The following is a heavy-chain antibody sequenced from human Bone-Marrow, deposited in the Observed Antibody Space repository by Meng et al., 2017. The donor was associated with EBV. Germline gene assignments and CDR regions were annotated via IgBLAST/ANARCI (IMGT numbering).Heavy chain of an antibody. CDR1: GGSISSGDYS. CDR2: IYHSGST. CDR3: ARGNTFPEYYFGY. Sequence: HLELQEAGAGMGKPSPTPSPTCAVSGGSISSGDYSWSWIRQPPGKGLEWIGNIYHSGSTFYNSSLNSRVTISVDRSKNQFSLKLTSVTAADTAVYYCARGNTFPEYYFGYWGQGTLVTVSS. V-gene: IGHV4-30-2*01. D-gene: IGHD2/OR15-2a*01. J-gene: IGHJ4*02.